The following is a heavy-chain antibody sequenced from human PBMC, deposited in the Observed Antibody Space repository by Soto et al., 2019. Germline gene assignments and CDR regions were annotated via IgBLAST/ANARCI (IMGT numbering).Heavy chain of an antibody. CDR3: ARFDYYDSSGYLDFGPK. CDR1: GFTFSSYA. CDR2: ISGSGGST. Sequence: PGGSLRLSCAASGFTFSSYAMSWVRQAPGKGLEWVSAISGSGGSTYYADSVKGRFTISRDNSKDTVYLQMNSLRAEDTAVYYCARFDYYDSSGYLDFGPKWGQGTLVTVSS. J-gene: IGHJ4*02. D-gene: IGHD3-22*01. V-gene: IGHV3-23*01.